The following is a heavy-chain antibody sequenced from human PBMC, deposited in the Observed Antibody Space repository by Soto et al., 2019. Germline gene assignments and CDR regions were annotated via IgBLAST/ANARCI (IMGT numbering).Heavy chain of an antibody. D-gene: IGHD2-2*02. CDR1: GGSISSGGYY. J-gene: IGHJ4*02. CDR3: ARSIVVVPAAIPFDY. Sequence: SETLSLTCTVSGGSISSGGYYWSWIRQHPGKGLEWIGYIYYSGSTYYNPSLKSRVTISVDTSKNQFSLKLSSVTAADTAVYYCARSIVVVPAAIPFDYWGQGTLVTVSS. V-gene: IGHV4-31*03. CDR2: IYYSGST.